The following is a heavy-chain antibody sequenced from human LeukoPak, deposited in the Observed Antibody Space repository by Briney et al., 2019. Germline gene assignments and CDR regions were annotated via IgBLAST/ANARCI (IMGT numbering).Heavy chain of an antibody. CDR3: ARDSMIVVASGDAFDI. Sequence: SETLSLTCTVSGGSISSYYWSWIRQPAGKGLEWIGRIYTSGSTNYNPSLKSRVIMSVDTSKNQFSLKLSSVTAADTAVYYCARDSMIVVASGDAFDIWGQGTMVTVSS. CDR2: IYTSGST. CDR1: GGSISSYY. V-gene: IGHV4-4*07. J-gene: IGHJ3*02. D-gene: IGHD3-22*01.